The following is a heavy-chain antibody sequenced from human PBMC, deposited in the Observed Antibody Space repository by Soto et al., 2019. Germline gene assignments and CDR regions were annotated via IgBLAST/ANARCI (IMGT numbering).Heavy chain of an antibody. CDR2: IWYDGSNK. V-gene: IGHV3-33*01. J-gene: IGHJ6*02. CDR3: ARETYYDFWSGPGGYYYYGMDV. Sequence: GGSLRLSCAASGFTFSSYGMHWVRQAPGKGLEWVAVIWYDGSNKYYADSVKGRFTISRDNSKNTLYLQMNSLRAEDTAVYYCARETYYDFWSGPGGYYYYGMDVWGQGTTVTVSS. D-gene: IGHD3-3*01. CDR1: GFTFSSYG.